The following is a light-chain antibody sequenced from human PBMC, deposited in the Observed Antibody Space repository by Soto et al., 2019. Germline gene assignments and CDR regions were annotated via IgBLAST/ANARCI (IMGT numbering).Light chain of an antibody. V-gene: IGKV1-39*01. CDR3: QQSYNIPPT. Sequence: IQMTQSPSTLSGPAGTRVTITRWASETISTFLNWYQQKPGKAPKVLIFAASSLQSGVPSRFSGSGSGTDFALTISGLQPEDFATYYCQQSYNIPPTFGQGTKVDIK. CDR2: AAS. J-gene: IGKJ1*01. CDR1: ETISTF.